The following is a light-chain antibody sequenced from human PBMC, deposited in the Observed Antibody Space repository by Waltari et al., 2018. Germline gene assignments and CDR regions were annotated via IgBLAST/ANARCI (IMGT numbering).Light chain of an antibody. J-gene: IGKJ1*01. Sequence: VLTQSPATLSLSPGERATLSCRASQSVRTYLAWYQHRPGQAPRLLIYAASNRATGIRARFSGRGSETDFTLTISSLEPEDFAVYYCQQRSNWPGTFGQGTKVEIK. CDR2: AAS. V-gene: IGKV3-11*01. CDR3: QQRSNWPGT. CDR1: QSVRTY.